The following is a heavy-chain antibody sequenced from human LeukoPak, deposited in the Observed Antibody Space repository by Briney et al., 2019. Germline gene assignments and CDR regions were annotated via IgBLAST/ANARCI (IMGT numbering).Heavy chain of an antibody. Sequence: SETLSLTCTVSGASISSSSYYWGWIRQPPGKGLEWIGSMYYSGSTYYNPSLKSRVTISLDTSNNQCSLKLSSVTAADTAVYYCARLPYSRYSGSYYFDYWGQGTLDSISS. CDR2: MYYSGST. CDR3: ARLPYSRYSGSYYFDY. V-gene: IGHV4-39*01. D-gene: IGHD1-26*01. J-gene: IGHJ4*02. CDR1: GASISSSSYY.